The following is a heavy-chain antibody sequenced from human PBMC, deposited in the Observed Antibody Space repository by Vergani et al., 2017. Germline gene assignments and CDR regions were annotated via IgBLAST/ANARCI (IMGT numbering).Heavy chain of an antibody. CDR2: IYYSGST. CDR3: ARHLAYCGGDCYPYYYGMDV. CDR1: GGSISSSSYY. D-gene: IGHD2-21*02. Sequence: QVKLQESGPGLLKPSQTLSLTCTVSGGSISSSSYYWGWIRQPPGKGLEWIGSIYYSGSTYYNPSLKSRVTISVDTSKNQFSLKLSSVTAADTAVYYCARHLAYCGGDCYPYYYGMDVWGQGTTVTVSS. V-gene: IGHV4-39*01. J-gene: IGHJ6*02.